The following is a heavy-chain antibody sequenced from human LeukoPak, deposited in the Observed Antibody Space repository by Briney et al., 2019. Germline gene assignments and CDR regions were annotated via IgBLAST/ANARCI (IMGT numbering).Heavy chain of an antibody. D-gene: IGHD3-22*01. CDR2: TDPSDSYT. CDR1: GYSFTNYW. CDR3: ARRHSSGNDVFVI. J-gene: IGHJ3*02. V-gene: IGHV5-10-1*01. Sequence: GESLKISCKGSGYSFTNYWISWVRQMPGKGLEWMGRTDPSDSYTNYSPSFQGHVTISADKSITTAYLQWSSLKASDTAMYYCARRHSSGNDVFVIWGQGTMVTVSS.